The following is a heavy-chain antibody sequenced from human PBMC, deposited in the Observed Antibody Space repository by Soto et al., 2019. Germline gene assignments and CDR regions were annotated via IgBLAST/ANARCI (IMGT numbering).Heavy chain of an antibody. J-gene: IGHJ5*02. V-gene: IGHV4-30-4*01. D-gene: IGHD2-2*01. CDR2: IYYSGST. CDR1: GGSISSGDYY. Sequence: QVQLQESGPGLVKPSQTLSLTCTVSGGSISSGDYYWSWIRQPPGKGLEWIGYIYYSGSTYYNPSLKSRVTISVDTSKNQFSLKLSSVTAADTAVYYCARGREDIVLVPAAIYSSSYRLYNWFDPWGQGTLVTVSS. CDR3: ARGREDIVLVPAAIYSSSYRLYNWFDP.